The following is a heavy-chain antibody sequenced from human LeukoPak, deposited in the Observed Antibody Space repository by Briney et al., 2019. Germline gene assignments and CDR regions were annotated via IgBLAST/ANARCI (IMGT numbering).Heavy chain of an antibody. D-gene: IGHD3-3*01. J-gene: IGHJ4*02. CDR1: GGSFSAYY. CDR2: INHSGIT. CDR3: AISSDYDFLGGP. Sequence: PSETLSLTCAVYGGSFSAYYLIWIRQPPGQGLEWIGEINHSGITRYNASIKSRVTISTDTSKNQFSLKVNSLAAADTAVYYCAISSDYDFLGGPWAQGTLVTVSS. V-gene: IGHV4-34*01.